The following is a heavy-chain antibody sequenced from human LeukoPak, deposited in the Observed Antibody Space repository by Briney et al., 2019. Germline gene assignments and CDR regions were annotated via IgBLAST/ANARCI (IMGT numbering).Heavy chain of an antibody. CDR2: INHSGST. Sequence: SETLSLTCAVYGGSFSGYYWSWFRQPPGKGLEWIGEINHSGSTNYNPSLKSRVTISVDTSKNQFSLKLSSVTAADTAVYYCARGRRYYYDSSGYFTWGQGTLVTVSS. CDR1: GGSFSGYY. V-gene: IGHV4-34*01. J-gene: IGHJ4*02. CDR3: ARGRRYYYDSSGYFT. D-gene: IGHD3-22*01.